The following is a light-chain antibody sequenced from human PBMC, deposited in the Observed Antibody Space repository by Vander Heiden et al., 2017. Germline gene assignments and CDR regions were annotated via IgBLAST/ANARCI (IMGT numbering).Light chain of an antibody. CDR2: GAS. Sequence: VLTQSPVTLSLPPGQRATRTCTASQSLTSDYLAWYQQKPGQAPGLVISGASSRATGIPDRFYGSESGTNFTLTISRLEPEDSAVYYCQHYGGSPLFTFGPGTKVDIK. CDR3: QHYGGSPLFT. CDR1: QSLTSDY. J-gene: IGKJ3*01. V-gene: IGKV3-20*01.